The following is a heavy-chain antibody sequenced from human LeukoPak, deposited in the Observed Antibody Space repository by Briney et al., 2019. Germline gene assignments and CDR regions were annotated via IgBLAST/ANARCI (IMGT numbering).Heavy chain of an antibody. CDR3: AREVGYCSGGSCYSGYYYYYGMDV. D-gene: IGHD2-15*01. V-gene: IGHV1-46*01. Sequence: GASVKVSCKASGYTFTSYYMHWVRQAPGQGLEWMGIINPSGGSTSYAQKFQGRVTMTRDTSTSTVYMELSSLRSEDTAVYYCAREVGYCSGGSCYSGYYYYYGMDVWGQGTTVTVSS. CDR1: GYTFTSYY. CDR2: INPSGGST. J-gene: IGHJ6*02.